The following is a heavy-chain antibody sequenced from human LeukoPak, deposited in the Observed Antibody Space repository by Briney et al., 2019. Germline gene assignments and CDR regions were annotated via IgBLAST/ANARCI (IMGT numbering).Heavy chain of an antibody. CDR2: ISSSSSYI. J-gene: IGHJ4*02. CDR3: AREGSSGYYHY. Sequence: GGSLRLSCAASGFTFSSYSMNWVRQAPGKGLEWVSSISSSSSYIYYADSVKGRFTISRDNAKNSLYLQMNSLGADDTAVYYCAREGSSGYYHYWGQGILVTVSS. D-gene: IGHD3-22*01. V-gene: IGHV3-21*01. CDR1: GFTFSSYS.